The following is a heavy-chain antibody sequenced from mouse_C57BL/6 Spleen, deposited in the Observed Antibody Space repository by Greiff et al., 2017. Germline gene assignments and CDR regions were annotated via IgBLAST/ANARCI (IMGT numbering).Heavy chain of an antibody. CDR3: ARDLGRGYYAMDY. D-gene: IGHD4-1*01. CDR1: GYSITSGYY. Sequence: VQLKESGPGLVKPSQSLSLTCSVTGYSITSGYYWNWIRQFPGNKLEWMGYISYDGSNNYNPSLKNRISITRDTSKNQFFLKLNSVTTEDTATYYCARDLGRGYYAMDYWGQGTSVTVSS. CDR2: ISYDGSN. J-gene: IGHJ4*01. V-gene: IGHV3-6*01.